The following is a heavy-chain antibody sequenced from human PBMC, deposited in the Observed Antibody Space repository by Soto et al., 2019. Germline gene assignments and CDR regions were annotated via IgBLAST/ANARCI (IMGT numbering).Heavy chain of an antibody. Sequence: PLETLSVTCAVDDGYFSGFYGSWIRQPPGKGLEWIGEINHSGSTNYNPSLKSRVTISVDTSKNQFSLKLSSVTAADTAVYYCATGYGKFDYWGQGTLVTVSS. J-gene: IGHJ4*02. CDR3: ATGYGKFDY. CDR2: INHSGST. V-gene: IGHV4-34*01. CDR1: DGYFSGFY. D-gene: IGHD5-12*01.